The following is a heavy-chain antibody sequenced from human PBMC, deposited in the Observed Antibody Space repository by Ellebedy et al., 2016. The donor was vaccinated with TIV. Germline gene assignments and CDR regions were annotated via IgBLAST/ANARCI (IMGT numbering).Heavy chain of an antibody. CDR1: GYTFIDYG. CDR2: VSAYSGNT. V-gene: IGHV1-18*01. D-gene: IGHD3-10*01. J-gene: IGHJ6*02. Sequence: AASVKVSCKSSGYTFIDYGISWVRQAPGQGLDWMGWVSAYSGNTNYADNLQGRVTITTDTSKDTAYMELRSLRSDDTAVYYCARYSGSGTYYRNGMDVWGQGTTVTVSS. CDR3: ARYSGSGTYYRNGMDV.